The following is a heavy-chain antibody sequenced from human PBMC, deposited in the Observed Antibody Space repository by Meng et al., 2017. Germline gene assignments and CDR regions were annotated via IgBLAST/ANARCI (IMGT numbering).Heavy chain of an antibody. V-gene: IGHV4-59*01. CDR2: IYYSGST. J-gene: IGHJ4*02. CDR1: GGSISSYY. D-gene: IGHD6-13*01. Sequence: SEPLSLTCTVSGGSISSYYWSWIRQPPGKGLEWIGYIYYSGSTNYNPSLKSRVTISVDTSKNQFSLKLSSVTAADTAVYYCARVGYSSSWDLYYFDYWGQGTLVTVSS. CDR3: ARVGYSSSWDLYYFDY.